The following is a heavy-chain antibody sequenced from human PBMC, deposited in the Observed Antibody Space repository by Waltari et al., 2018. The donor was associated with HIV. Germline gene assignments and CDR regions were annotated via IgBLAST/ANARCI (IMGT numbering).Heavy chain of an antibody. V-gene: IGHV4-39*01. CDR3: VTYCGGDCYSGYYYGMDV. J-gene: IGHJ6*04. Sequence: QLQLQESGPGLVQPSETLSLTCTVSGGSIRRSSYYWAWIRQPPGKGLEWIGGVYYSGSTYYDPSLKSRVTISADTSKSQFSLKVSSVTAADTAVYYCVTYCGGDCYSGYYYGMDVWGKGTTVTVSS. CDR1: GGSIRRSSYY. D-gene: IGHD2-21*02. CDR2: VYYSGST.